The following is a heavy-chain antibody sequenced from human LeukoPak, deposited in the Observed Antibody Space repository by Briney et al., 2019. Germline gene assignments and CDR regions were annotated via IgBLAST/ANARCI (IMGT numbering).Heavy chain of an antibody. CDR1: GFTFSSDW. CDR3: AREDGDRGWFDP. D-gene: IGHD3-10*01. CDR2: INSDGSST. J-gene: IGHJ5*02. Sequence: GGSLRLSCAASGFTFSSDWMHWVRQAPGKGLVWVSRINSDGSSTSYADSVKGRFTISSDNAKSTLYLQMNRLRAEDTGVYYCAREDGDRGWFDPWGQGTLVTVSS. V-gene: IGHV3-74*01.